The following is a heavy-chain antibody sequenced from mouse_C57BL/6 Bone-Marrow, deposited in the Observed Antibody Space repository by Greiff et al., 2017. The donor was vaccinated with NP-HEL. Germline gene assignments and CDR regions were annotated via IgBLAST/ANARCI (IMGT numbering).Heavy chain of an antibody. J-gene: IGHJ1*03. CDR1: GYTFTSYG. CDR2: IYPRSGNT. CDR3: ARHGWDGYFDV. Sequence: QVQLQQSGAELARPGASVKLSCKASGYTFTSYGISWVKQRTGQGLEWIGEIYPRSGNTYYNEKFKGKATLTADKSSSTAYMELRSLTSEDSAVYFCARHGWDGYFDVWGTGTTVTVSS. V-gene: IGHV1-81*01. D-gene: IGHD4-1*01.